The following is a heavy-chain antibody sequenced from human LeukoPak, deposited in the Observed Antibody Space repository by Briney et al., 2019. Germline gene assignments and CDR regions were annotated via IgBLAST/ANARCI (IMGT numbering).Heavy chain of an antibody. D-gene: IGHD5-12*01. CDR3: ARVSGYDWESFHDY. Sequence: SGTLSLTCAVSSGSISSSNWWSWVRQPPGKGLEWIGEIYHSGSANYNPSLKSRVTISVDTSKNQFSLRLSSVTAADTAVYYCARVSGYDWESFHDYWGQGILVTVSS. V-gene: IGHV4-4*02. CDR2: IYHSGSA. CDR1: SGSISSSNW. J-gene: IGHJ4*02.